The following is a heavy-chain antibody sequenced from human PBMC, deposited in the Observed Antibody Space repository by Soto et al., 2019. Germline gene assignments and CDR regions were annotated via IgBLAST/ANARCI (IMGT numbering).Heavy chain of an antibody. V-gene: IGHV3-30*18. CDR1: GFTFRNYD. CDR2: IFRDGSKQ. D-gene: IGHD3-3*01. J-gene: IGHJ6*02. Sequence: VQLVESGGGLVQPGGSLRLSCEASGFTFRNYDMHWVRQAPGKGLERVAGIFRDGSKQYYGESVKGRFTISRDNSRNTLYLQMNSLRAEDTAVYYCAKSGLPFVEWFPVWGQGTTVTVSS. CDR3: AKSGLPFVEWFPV.